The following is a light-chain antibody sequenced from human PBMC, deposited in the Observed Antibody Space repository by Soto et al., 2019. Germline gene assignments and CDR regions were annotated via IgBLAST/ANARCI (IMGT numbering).Light chain of an antibody. J-gene: IGLJ2*01. CDR2: EVN. V-gene: IGLV2-23*02. CDR1: SSDVGSYNF. Sequence: QSALTQPASVSGSPGQSITISCTGTSSDVGSYNFVSWYQQHPVKAPKLMIYEVNKRPSGVSNRFSASKSGNTASLTISGLQAEDEADYYCCSYAVTYVLFGGGTQLTV. CDR3: CSYAVTYVL.